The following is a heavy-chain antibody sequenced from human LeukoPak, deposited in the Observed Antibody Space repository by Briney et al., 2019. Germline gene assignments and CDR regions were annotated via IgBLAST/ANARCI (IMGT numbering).Heavy chain of an antibody. CDR1: GFTFSSYE. D-gene: IGHD3-3*01. J-gene: IGHJ4*02. CDR2: ISSSGSTI. Sequence: GGPLRLSCAASGFTFSSYEMNWVRQAPGKGLEWVSYISSSGSTIYYADSVKGRFTISRVNAKNSLYLQMNSLRAEDTAVYYCARDGYDFWSGYYTGFDYWGQGTLVTVSS. CDR3: ARDGYDFWSGYYTGFDY. V-gene: IGHV3-48*03.